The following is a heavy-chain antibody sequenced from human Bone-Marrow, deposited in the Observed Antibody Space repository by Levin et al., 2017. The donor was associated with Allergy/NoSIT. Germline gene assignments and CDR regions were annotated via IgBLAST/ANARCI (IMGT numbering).Heavy chain of an antibody. D-gene: IGHD2-15*01. J-gene: IGHJ4*02. V-gene: IGHV4-59*01. CDR2: IYYSGST. CDR3: ARAGDCRGGSCLDY. CDR1: GGSISSYY. Sequence: SETLSLTCTVSGGSISSYYWSWIRQPPGKGLEWIGYIYYSGSTNYNPSLKSRVTISVDTSKNQFSLKLSSVTAADTAVYYCARAGDCRGGSCLDYWGQGTLVTVSS.